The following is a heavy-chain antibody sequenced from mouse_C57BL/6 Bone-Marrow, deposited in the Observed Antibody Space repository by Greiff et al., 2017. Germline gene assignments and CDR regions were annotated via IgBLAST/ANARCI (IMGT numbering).Heavy chain of an antibody. D-gene: IGHD2-3*01. CDR3: ARSRSYDGRFAY. Sequence: QVQLQQPGAELVKPGASVKLSCKASGYTFTSYWMHWVKQRPGQGLEWIGMIRPNSGSTNYNEKFKSKATLTVDKSSSTAYMQLSSLTSEDSAVYYCARSRSYDGRFAYWGQGTLVTVSA. CDR1: GYTFTSYW. J-gene: IGHJ3*01. V-gene: IGHV1-64*01. CDR2: IRPNSGST.